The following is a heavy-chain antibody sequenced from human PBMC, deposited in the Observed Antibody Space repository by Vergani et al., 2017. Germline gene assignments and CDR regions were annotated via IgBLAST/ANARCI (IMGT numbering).Heavy chain of an antibody. Sequence: QVQLVQSGAEVKKPGASVKVSCKASGGTFSSYAISWVRQAPGQGLEWMGRIIPILGIANYAQKFQGRVTITADESTSTAYMELSSLRSEDTAVYYCARQGVAAAGPNFDYWGQGTLVTVSS. CDR1: GGTFSSYA. CDR3: ARQGVAAAGPNFDY. J-gene: IGHJ4*02. CDR2: IIPILGIA. V-gene: IGHV1-69*04. D-gene: IGHD6-13*01.